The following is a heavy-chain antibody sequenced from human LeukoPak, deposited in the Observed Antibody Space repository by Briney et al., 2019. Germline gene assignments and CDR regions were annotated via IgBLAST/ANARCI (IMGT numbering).Heavy chain of an antibody. CDR3: AKDRQLWSHYYYYYGMDV. Sequence: GGSLRLSCAVSGFXFXDHSINWVRQAPXXXXXWVSAISGSGGSTYYADSVKGRFTISRDNSKNTLYLQMNSLRAEDTAVYYCAKDRQLWSHYYYYYGMDVWGQGTTVTVSS. J-gene: IGHJ6*02. CDR2: ISGSGGST. D-gene: IGHD5-18*01. V-gene: IGHV3-23*01. CDR1: GFXFXDHS.